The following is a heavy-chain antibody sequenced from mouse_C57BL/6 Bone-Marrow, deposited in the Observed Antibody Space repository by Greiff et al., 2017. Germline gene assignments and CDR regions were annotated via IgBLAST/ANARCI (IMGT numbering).Heavy chain of an antibody. J-gene: IGHJ2*01. V-gene: IGHV1-4*01. CDR1: GYTFTSYT. D-gene: IGHD4-1*01. Sequence: QAQLQQSGAELARPGASVKMSCKASGYTFTSYTMHWVKQRPGQGLEWIGYINPSSGYTKYNQKFKDKATLTADKSSSTAYMQLSSLTSEDSAVYYCARRLTGTRGDYWGQGTTLTVSS. CDR2: INPSSGYT. CDR3: ARRLTGTRGDY.